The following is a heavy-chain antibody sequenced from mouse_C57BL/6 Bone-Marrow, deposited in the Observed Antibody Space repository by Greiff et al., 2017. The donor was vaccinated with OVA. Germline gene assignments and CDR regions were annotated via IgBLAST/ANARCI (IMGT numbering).Heavy chain of an antibody. CDR1: GYTFTSYD. CDR2: IYPRDGST. J-gene: IGHJ4*01. CDR3: GAAACDYAMDY. Sequence: QVQLQQSGPELVKPGASVKLSCKASGYTFTSYDINWVKQRPGQGLEWIGVIYPRDGSTNYNEKFKGKATLTVDKSSSTAYMELRSLTSEDSAVYYCGAAACDYAMDYWGQGTSVTVSS. V-gene: IGHV1-85*01.